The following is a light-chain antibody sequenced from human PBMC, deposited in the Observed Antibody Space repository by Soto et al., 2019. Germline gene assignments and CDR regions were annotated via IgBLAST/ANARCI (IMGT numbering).Light chain of an antibody. V-gene: IGKV3-15*01. CDR2: DTS. CDR1: QSVSIH. CDR3: QQYNNWPPIP. J-gene: IGKJ5*01. Sequence: TVMTQSPGTLSVSLGERATLSCRASQSVSIHLAWYQQKPGQAPRLLIYDTSTRATGIPARFSGSGSGTEFTLTISSLQSEDSAVYYCQQYNNWPPIPFGQVTRLEIK.